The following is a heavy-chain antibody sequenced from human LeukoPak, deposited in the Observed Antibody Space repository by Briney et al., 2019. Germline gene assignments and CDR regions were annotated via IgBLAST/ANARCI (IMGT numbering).Heavy chain of an antibody. CDR1: GFTFSSYA. CDR2: ISYDGSNK. J-gene: IGHJ6*02. CDR3: AKDARNDYGDYGPNYYGMDV. Sequence: GGSLRLSCAASGFTFSSYAMSWVRQAPGKGLEWVAVISYDGSNKYYADSVKGRSTISRDNSKNTLYLRMNSLRAEDTAVYYCAKDARNDYGDYGPNYYGMDVWGQGTTVTVSS. D-gene: IGHD4-17*01. V-gene: IGHV3-30*18.